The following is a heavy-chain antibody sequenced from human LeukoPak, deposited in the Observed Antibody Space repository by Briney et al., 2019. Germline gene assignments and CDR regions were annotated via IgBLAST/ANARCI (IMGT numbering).Heavy chain of an antibody. CDR1: GYTFTGYY. Sequence: ASVKVSCKASGYTFTGYYMHWVRQAPGQGLEWMGWISAYNGNTNYAQKLQGRVTMTTDTSTSTAYMELRSLRSDDTAVYYCARDILPGSGSYFHDYWGQGTLVTVSS. CDR3: ARDILPGSGSYFHDY. D-gene: IGHD3-10*01. J-gene: IGHJ4*02. CDR2: ISAYNGNT. V-gene: IGHV1-18*04.